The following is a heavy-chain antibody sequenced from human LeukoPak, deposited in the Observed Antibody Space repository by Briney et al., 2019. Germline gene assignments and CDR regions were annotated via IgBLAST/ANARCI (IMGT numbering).Heavy chain of an antibody. J-gene: IGHJ5*02. CDR1: GYTFTSYD. CDR2: MNPNSGNT. V-gene: IGHV1-8*02. CDR3: ARDQYYDSKGWFDP. Sequence: VASVKVSCKASGYTFTSYDVNWVRQATGQGLEWMGWMNPNSGNTGYAQKLQGRVTMTTDTSTSTAYMELRSLRSDDTAVYYCARDQYYDSKGWFDPWGQGTLVTVSS. D-gene: IGHD3-22*01.